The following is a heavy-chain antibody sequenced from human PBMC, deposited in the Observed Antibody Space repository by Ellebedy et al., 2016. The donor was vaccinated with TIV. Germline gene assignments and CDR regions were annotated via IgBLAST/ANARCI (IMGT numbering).Heavy chain of an antibody. CDR3: ARRIGARPPAS. D-gene: IGHD3-16*01. CDR2: FFYGGST. J-gene: IGHJ5*02. CDR1: GGSISSSTYY. V-gene: IGHV4-39*01. Sequence: SETLSLXXTVSGGSISSSTYYWSWIRQPPGKGLEWLGSFFYGGSTDYNPSLKSRVTISVDTSKNQFSLRLSSVTAADTAVYYCARRIGARPPASWGQGTLVTVSS.